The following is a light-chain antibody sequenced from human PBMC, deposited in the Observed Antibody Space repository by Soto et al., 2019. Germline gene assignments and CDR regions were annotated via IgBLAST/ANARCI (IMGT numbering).Light chain of an antibody. CDR3: SSYTDSSTVV. J-gene: IGLJ2*01. CDR2: EVS. V-gene: IGLV2-14*01. Sequence: QSVLTQPASVSGSPGQSITISCTGTSSDVGGYNYVSWYQHYPGKAPKLMIYEVSNRPSGVSNRFSGSKSGNTASLTISRLQADDEAYYSCSSYTDSSTVVFGGGTKVTV. CDR1: SSDVGGYNY.